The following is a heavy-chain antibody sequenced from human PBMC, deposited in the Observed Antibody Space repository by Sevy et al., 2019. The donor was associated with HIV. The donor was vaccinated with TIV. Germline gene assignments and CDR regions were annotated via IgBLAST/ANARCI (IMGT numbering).Heavy chain of an antibody. D-gene: IGHD3-10*01. V-gene: IGHV1-69*13. CDR1: GGTFSSYA. J-gene: IGHJ6*02. CDR3: ARSGYYGSGSYAYYYYYGMDV. CDR2: IIPNFGTA. Sequence: ASVKVSCKASGGTFSSYAISWVRQAPGQGLEWMGGIIPNFGTANYAQKFQGRVTITADESTSTAYMELSSLRSEDTAVYYCARSGYYGSGSYAYYYYYGMDVWGQGTTVTVSS.